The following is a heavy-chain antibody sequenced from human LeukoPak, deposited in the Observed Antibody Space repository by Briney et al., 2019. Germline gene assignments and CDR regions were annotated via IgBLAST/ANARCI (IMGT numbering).Heavy chain of an antibody. D-gene: IGHD2-2*02. CDR2: ISSSSSYI. J-gene: IGHJ6*02. CDR3: ARGADIVVVPAAIGDGMDA. Sequence: GGSLRLSCAASGFTFSSYSMNWVRQAPGKGLEWVSSISSSSSYIYYADSVKGRFTISRDNAKNSLYLQMNSLRAEDTAVYYCARGADIVVVPAAIGDGMDAWGQGTTVTVSS. CDR1: GFTFSSYS. V-gene: IGHV3-21*01.